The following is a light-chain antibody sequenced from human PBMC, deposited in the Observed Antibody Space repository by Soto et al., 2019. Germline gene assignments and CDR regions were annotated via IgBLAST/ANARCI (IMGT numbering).Light chain of an antibody. CDR3: SSYTSSAPFYV. V-gene: IGLV2-14*02. J-gene: IGLJ1*01. CDR1: SSDVGSYNL. Sequence: QSVLTQPASVSGSPGQSITVSCTGTSSDVGSYNLVSWYQQYPGKAPKLMIYEVNNRPSGVSYRFSGSKSGDTASLTISGLQAEDDADYYCSSYTSSAPFYVFGXGTKVTVL. CDR2: EVN.